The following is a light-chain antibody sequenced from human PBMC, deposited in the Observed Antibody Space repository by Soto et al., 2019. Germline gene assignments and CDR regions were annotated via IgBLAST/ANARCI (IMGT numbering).Light chain of an antibody. CDR2: EVS. CDR1: SSDVGGYKF. Sequence: QSALTQPASVSGSPGQSITISCTGTSSDVGGYKFVSWYQQHPGKAPKLIIYEVSNRPSGVSNRFSGSKSGNTASLTISGLQAEDEADYYCSSYTTANTYGFGTGTKVTVL. J-gene: IGLJ1*01. CDR3: SSYTTANTYG. V-gene: IGLV2-14*01.